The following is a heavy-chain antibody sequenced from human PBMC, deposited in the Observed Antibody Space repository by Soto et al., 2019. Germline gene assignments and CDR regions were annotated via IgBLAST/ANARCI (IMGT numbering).Heavy chain of an antibody. CDR3: AHRVLRTVFGLVTTTAIYFDF. CDR2: IYWDDDK. D-gene: IGHD3-3*01. Sequence: QINLNESGPTVVRPTETLTLTCRFSGFSLTTSGVGVGWIRQSPGKAPEWLALIYWDDDKRYSASLKSRLTITKDTSKNQLVLTVSDLDPTDTATYYCAHRVLRTVFGLVTTTAIYFDFWGQGTPVAVSS. V-gene: IGHV2-5*02. CDR1: GFSLTTSGVG. J-gene: IGHJ4*02.